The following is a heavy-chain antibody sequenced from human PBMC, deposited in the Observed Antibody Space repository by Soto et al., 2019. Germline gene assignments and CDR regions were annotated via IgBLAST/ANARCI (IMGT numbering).Heavy chain of an antibody. J-gene: IGHJ3*02. D-gene: IGHD3-9*01. CDR2: IYHSGST. CDR1: SGSISSSNW. Sequence: QVQLQESGPGLVKPSGTLSLTCAVSSGSISSSNWWSWVRQPPGKGLEWIGEIYHSGSTNYNPSLQSRVTISVDKSKNQFSLKLSSVTAADTAVYYCARDLVHYDILPGDFGGRRAFDIWGQGTMVTVSS. CDR3: ARDLVHYDILPGDFGGRRAFDI. V-gene: IGHV4-4*02.